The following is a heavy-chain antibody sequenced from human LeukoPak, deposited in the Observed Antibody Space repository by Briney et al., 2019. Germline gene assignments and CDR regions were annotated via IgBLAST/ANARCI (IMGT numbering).Heavy chain of an antibody. J-gene: IGHJ6*04. CDR2: IKQDGSEK. CDR1: GGSFSGYY. V-gene: IGHV3-7*03. Sequence: PSETLSLTCGVYGGSFSGYYWSWIRQPPGKGLEWVANIKQDGSEKYYVDSVKGRFTISRDNAKNSLYLQMNSLRAEDTAVYYCARGSPSYYYYYGMDVWGKGTTVTVSS. CDR3: ARGSPSYYYYYGMDV.